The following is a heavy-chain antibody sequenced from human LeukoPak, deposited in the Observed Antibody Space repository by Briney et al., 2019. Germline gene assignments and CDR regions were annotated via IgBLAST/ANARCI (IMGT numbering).Heavy chain of an antibody. V-gene: IGHV3-21*04. Sequence: GESLRLSCAASGFTFSSYSMNWVRQAPGKGLEWVSSMSSGSSYIYYADSAKGRFTISRDNAKNSLYLQMNSLRAEDTALYYCAREVLIDSYFYYMDVWGKGTTVTVSS. J-gene: IGHJ6*03. CDR3: AREVLIDSYFYYMDV. CDR1: GFTFSSYS. D-gene: IGHD1-1*01. CDR2: MSSGSSYI.